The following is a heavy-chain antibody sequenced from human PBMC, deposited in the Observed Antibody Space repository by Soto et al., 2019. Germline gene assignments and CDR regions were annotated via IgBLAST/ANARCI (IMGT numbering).Heavy chain of an antibody. CDR3: ARVRGSSSTSNFDY. Sequence: QVQLQESGPGLVKPAQTLSLMCTVSGGSINNGDYYWSWIRQHPGKGLEWIGYIYYSGSTYYNPSLKSRVTISVDTSKNQFSLKLSSVTAADTAVYYCARVRGSSSTSNFDYWGQGTLVTV. CDR2: IYYSGST. J-gene: IGHJ4*02. V-gene: IGHV4-31*03. D-gene: IGHD2-2*01. CDR1: GGSINNGDYY.